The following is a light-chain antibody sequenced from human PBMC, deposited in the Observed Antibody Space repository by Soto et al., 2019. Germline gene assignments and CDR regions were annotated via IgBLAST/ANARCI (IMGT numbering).Light chain of an antibody. CDR3: EAWDDSLYGAV. CDR2: YND. V-gene: IGLV1-44*01. CDR1: SSNIGANP. Sequence: SVLTQPPSASGTPGQRVTISCSGSSSNIGANPINWYQQLPGTAPKLLLYYNDQRPSGVPDRFSASKSGTSAALAISGLQSEDEADYYCEAWDDSLYGAVLGGGTKLTVL. J-gene: IGLJ2*01.